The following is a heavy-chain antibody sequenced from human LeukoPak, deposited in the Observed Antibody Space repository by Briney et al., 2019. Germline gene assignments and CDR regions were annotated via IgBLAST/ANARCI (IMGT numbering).Heavy chain of an antibody. Sequence: GGSLRLSCAPSGFTFISYAMSWVRQAPGKGLGLVLAISGSGGSTYYADSVKGRFTISRANSKNTLYLQMNSLRAEDTAVYYCAKGRGSSGSYYSVDYWGQGTLVTVSS. V-gene: IGHV3-23*01. CDR1: GFTFISYA. CDR3: AKGRGSSGSYYSVDY. D-gene: IGHD3-10*01. J-gene: IGHJ4*02. CDR2: ISGSGGST.